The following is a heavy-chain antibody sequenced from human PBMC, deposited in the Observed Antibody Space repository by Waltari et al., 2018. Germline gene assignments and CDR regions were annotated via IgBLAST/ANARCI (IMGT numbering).Heavy chain of an antibody. Sequence: QLQLQESGPGLVKPSETLSLTCNVSGDSINSGSSCWGWLRQPPGKGLEWIGSLYYSGNTYYHPSLKSRFTISVDTSKNQFSLNLSSVTAADTAVYYCARHPHFSSSEGWAFDIWGQGTLVTVSS. CDR2: LYYSGNT. V-gene: IGHV4-39*01. D-gene: IGHD6-6*01. J-gene: IGHJ3*02. CDR3: ARHPHFSSSEGWAFDI. CDR1: GDSINSGSSC.